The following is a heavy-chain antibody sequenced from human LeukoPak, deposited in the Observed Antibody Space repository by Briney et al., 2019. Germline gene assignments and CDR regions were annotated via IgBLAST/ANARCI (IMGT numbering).Heavy chain of an antibody. CDR3: AKRVPYSSSSVYFDY. CDR2: ISDDGGST. J-gene: IGHJ4*02. CDR1: GFTFSTYG. Sequence: GGSLRLSCAASGFTFSTYGINCVRQAPGKGLEWVSSISDDGGSTYYADSVKGRFTISRDNSKNMLSLQMNSLRAEDTAVYYCAKRVPYSSSSVYFDYWGQGTLVTVSS. V-gene: IGHV3-23*01. D-gene: IGHD6-6*01.